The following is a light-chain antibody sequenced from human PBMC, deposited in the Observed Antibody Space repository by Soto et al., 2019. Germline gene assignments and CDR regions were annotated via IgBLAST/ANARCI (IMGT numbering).Light chain of an antibody. J-gene: IGLJ1*01. V-gene: IGLV1-47*01. CDR3: AAWDDSLSGDV. Sequence: CVLAQPPSASVTLGQRVTISRSGSGSNIGNSNVYWYQQFPGTAPKLLRYKNNQRTSWVRDRFSGSMSATSAALAISGLRSEDEADYYCAAWDDSLSGDVFGTETKVTVL. CDR1: GSNIGNSN. CDR2: KNN.